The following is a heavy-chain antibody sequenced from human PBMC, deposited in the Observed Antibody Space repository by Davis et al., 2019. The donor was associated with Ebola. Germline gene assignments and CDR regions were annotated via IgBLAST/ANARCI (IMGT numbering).Heavy chain of an antibody. CDR3: ASGGPAEWLVRRGAFDI. CDR1: GYTFTSYA. J-gene: IGHJ3*02. V-gene: IGHV1-3*01. Sequence: ASVKVSCKASGYTFTSYAMHWVRQAPGQRLEWMGWINAGNGNTKYSQKFQGRVTITRDTSASTAYMELSSLRSEDTAVYYCASGGPAEWLVRRGAFDIWGQGTMVTVSS. D-gene: IGHD6-19*01. CDR2: INAGNGNT.